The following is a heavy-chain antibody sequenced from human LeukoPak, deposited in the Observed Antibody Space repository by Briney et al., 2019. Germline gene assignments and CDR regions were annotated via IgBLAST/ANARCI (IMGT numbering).Heavy chain of an antibody. Sequence: GGSLRPSCEASGFTFSDYYMSWIRQAPGKGLEWVSYITSSGSTIYYADSMKGRFTISRDNAKHSLFLQLDSLRAEDTAVYYCARIGRPAAFDIWGQGTLVIVSS. V-gene: IGHV3-11*01. D-gene: IGHD6-6*01. J-gene: IGHJ3*02. CDR2: ITSSGSTI. CDR3: ARIGRPAAFDI. CDR1: GFTFSDYY.